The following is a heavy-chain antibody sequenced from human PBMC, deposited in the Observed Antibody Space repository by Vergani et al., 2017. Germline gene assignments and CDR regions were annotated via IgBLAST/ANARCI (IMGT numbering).Heavy chain of an antibody. CDR2: ISGNNDDV. CDR1: GFTFNSYA. V-gene: IGHV3-21*02. J-gene: IGHJ3*01. Sequence: QLLESAGGLIQPGGSLRLSCAASGFTFNSYAMTWVRQAPGKGLEWVSSISGNNDDVYYADSVKGRFTISRDNAKNSLYLDMSSLRAEDTAVYYCVRDGRVSRTWGQGTLVAVSS. CDR3: VRDGRVSRT.